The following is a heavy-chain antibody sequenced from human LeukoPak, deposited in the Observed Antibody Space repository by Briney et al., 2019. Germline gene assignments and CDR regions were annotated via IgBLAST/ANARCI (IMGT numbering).Heavy chain of an antibody. D-gene: IGHD2-15*01. V-gene: IGHV4-34*01. Sequence: PETLSLTCAVYGGSFSGYYWSWIRQPPGRGLEWIGEINHSGSTNYNPSLKSRVTISVDTSKNQFSLKLSSVTAADTAVYYCARGGRVRDISVGYDYWGQGTLVTVSS. CDR1: GGSFSGYY. CDR2: INHSGST. J-gene: IGHJ4*02. CDR3: ARGGRVRDISVGYDY.